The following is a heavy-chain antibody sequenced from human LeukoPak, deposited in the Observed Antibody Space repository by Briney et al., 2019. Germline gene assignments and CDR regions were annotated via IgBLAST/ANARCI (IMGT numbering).Heavy chain of an antibody. CDR3: AKEGMIRGVIDY. D-gene: IGHD3-10*01. CDR1: GGSISSFY. J-gene: IGHJ4*02. CDR2: IHTSGST. Sequence: SETLSLTCTVSGGSISSFYWNWIRQPAGKGLEWIGHIHTSGSTNYNPSLKSRVTMSFDMSNNQFSLKLNSATAADTAVYYCAKEGMIRGVIDYWGQGALVTVSS. V-gene: IGHV4-4*07.